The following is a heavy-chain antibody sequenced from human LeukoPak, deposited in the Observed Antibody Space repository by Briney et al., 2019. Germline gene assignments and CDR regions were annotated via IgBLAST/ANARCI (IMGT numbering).Heavy chain of an antibody. CDR2: IKDDGTKR. D-gene: IGHD2-2*01. J-gene: IGHJ3*02. V-gene: IGHV3-7*01. Sequence: PGGSLRLSCVASDFTFSDYAMHWVRQAPGKGLEWMANIKDDGTKRDYGESLRGRITISRDNSRNSLFLEVNSLRVDDTAVYYCARAGYVAAFDIWGQGTMVTVSS. CDR3: ARAGYVAAFDI. CDR1: DFTFSDYA.